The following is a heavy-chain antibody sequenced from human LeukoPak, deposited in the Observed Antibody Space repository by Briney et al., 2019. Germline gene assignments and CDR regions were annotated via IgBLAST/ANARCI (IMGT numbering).Heavy chain of an antibody. D-gene: IGHD2-15*01. CDR3: ARDRRYCRGGRCYRNGMEV. Sequence: ASVKVSCKASGYTFSSYGINWVRQAPGQGLEWMGWISAYSGDTNYAQKLQGRVTVTTDTSTRTAYMELRGLRSDDTAVYYCARDRRYCRGGRCYRNGMEVWGQGTTVTVSS. CDR2: ISAYSGDT. J-gene: IGHJ6*02. CDR1: GYTFSSYG. V-gene: IGHV1-18*01.